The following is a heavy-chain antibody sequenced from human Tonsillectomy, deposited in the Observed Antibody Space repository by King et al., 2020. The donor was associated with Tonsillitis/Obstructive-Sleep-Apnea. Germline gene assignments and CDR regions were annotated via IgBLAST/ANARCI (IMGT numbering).Heavy chain of an antibody. CDR3: AIDYDSSGVFDY. V-gene: IGHV4-39*01. CDR1: GGSISSSSYY. Sequence: QLQESGPGLVKPSETLSLTCTVSGGSISSSSYYWGWIRQPPGQGLEWIGSIYYSGSTYYNPSLKSRVTISVDTSKNQFSLKLSSVTAADTAVYYCAIDYDSSGVFDYWGQGTLVTVSS. D-gene: IGHD3-22*01. CDR2: IYYSGST. J-gene: IGHJ4*02.